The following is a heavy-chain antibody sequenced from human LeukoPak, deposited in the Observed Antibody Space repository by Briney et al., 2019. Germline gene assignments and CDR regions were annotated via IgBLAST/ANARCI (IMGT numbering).Heavy chain of an antibody. V-gene: IGHV3-23*01. D-gene: IGHD3-22*01. Sequence: GGSLRLSCAASGFTFSSYAMSWVRQAPGKGLEWVSTISDSGGSTYYADSVKGRFTISRDNSKNTLYLQMNSLRAEDTAVYCCAKKPSSGYYYVDYWGQGTLVTVSS. CDR3: AKKPSSGYYYVDY. J-gene: IGHJ4*02. CDR1: GFTFSSYA. CDR2: ISDSGGST.